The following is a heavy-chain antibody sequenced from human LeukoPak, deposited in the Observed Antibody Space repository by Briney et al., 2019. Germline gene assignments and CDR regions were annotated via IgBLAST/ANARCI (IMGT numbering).Heavy chain of an antibody. V-gene: IGHV6-1*01. J-gene: IGHJ4*02. CDR2: TYYRSKWYN. Sequence: SQTLSLTCAISGDSVSDNSATWNWTRQSPSRGLEWLGRTYYRSKWYNHYAVSLKSRITVNPDTSKNQFSLQLNSVTPDDTAVYYCARGYSGYDLDYWGQGSLVTVSS. CDR3: ARGYSGYDLDY. CDR1: GDSVSDNSAT. D-gene: IGHD5-12*01.